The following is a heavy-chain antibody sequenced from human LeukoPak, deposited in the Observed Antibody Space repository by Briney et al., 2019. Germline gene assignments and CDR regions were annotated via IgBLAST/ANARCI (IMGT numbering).Heavy chain of an antibody. Sequence: GGTLRLSCAASGLTFSSYGMTWVREAPGKGLEWVSTINTSGDSTYYADPVKGRFTISRDNSKNTLFLQINSLRAEDTALYYCAKSTGARTFDYWGQGTLVTVSS. CDR1: GLTFSSYG. V-gene: IGHV3-23*01. CDR3: AKSTGARTFDY. CDR2: INTSGDST. D-gene: IGHD1-1*01. J-gene: IGHJ4*02.